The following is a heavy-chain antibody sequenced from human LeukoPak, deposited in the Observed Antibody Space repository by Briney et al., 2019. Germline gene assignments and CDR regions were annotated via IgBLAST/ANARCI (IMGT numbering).Heavy chain of an antibody. Sequence: GGSLRLSCAASGFTFSSYAMHWVRQAPGKGLEWVAVISYDGSNKYYADFVKGRFTISRDTSKNTLYLQMNSLRAEDTAVYYCARVSGDFWGQGTLVTVSS. J-gene: IGHJ4*02. CDR2: ISYDGSNK. CDR1: GFTFSSYA. CDR3: ARVSGDF. V-gene: IGHV3-30*04.